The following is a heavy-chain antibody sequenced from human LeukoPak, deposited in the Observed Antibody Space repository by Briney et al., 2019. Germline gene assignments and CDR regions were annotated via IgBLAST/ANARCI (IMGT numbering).Heavy chain of an antibody. V-gene: IGHV3-20*01. CDR1: GFTFDDYG. CDR2: INWNGGST. J-gene: IGHJ6*02. CDR3: ATHIAVAGREWWYYGMDV. Sequence: GGSLRLSCAASGFTFDDYGMSWVRQAPGKGLEWVSGINWNGGSTGYADSAKGRFTISRDNAKNSLYLQMNSLRAEDTALYHCATHIAVAGREWWYYGMDVWGQGTTVTVSS. D-gene: IGHD6-19*01.